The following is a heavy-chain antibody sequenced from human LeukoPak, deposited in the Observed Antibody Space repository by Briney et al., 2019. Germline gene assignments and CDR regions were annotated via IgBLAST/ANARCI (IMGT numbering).Heavy chain of an antibody. J-gene: IGHJ3*02. CDR3: ARRPMVRGSLWAFDI. Sequence: SETLSLTCTVSGGSISSYYWSWIRQPPGKGLEWIEYIYYSGSTNYNPSLKSRVTISVDTSKNQFSLKLSSVTAADTAVYYCARRPMVRGSLWAFDIWGQGTMVTVSS. CDR2: IYYSGST. D-gene: IGHD3-10*01. V-gene: IGHV4-59*01. CDR1: GGSISSYY.